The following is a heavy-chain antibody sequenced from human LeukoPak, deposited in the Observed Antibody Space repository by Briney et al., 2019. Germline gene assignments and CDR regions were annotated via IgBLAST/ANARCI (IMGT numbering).Heavy chain of an antibody. CDR3: ARVPSGGPFDY. Sequence: ASVKVSCKASGGTFSSYGISWVRQAPGQGLEWMGWISAYNGNTNYAQRLQGRVTMTTNTSTSTAYMDLRSLTSDDTAVYYCARVPSGGPFDYWGQGTLVTVSS. J-gene: IGHJ4*02. V-gene: IGHV1-18*01. D-gene: IGHD2-15*01. CDR2: ISAYNGNT. CDR1: GGTFSSYG.